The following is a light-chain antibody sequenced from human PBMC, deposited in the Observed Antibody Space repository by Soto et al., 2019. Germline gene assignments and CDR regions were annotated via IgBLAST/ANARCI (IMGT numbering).Light chain of an antibody. J-gene: IGKJ2*01. CDR2: ATS. CDR3: QQDYDIPHT. Sequence: DIQVTQSPSSLATSIGDKVTITCRASQSIGHYLNWYQQKQGKAPNLIIYATSTLRSGVPSRFTSSGSGTDFTLTITNLQPQDFADYFCQQDYDIPHTFGQGTSLEI. V-gene: IGKV1-39*01. CDR1: QSIGHY.